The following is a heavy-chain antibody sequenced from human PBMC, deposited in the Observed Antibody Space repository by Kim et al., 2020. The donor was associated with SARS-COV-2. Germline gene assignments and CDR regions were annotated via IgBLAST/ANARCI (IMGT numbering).Heavy chain of an antibody. CDR1: GYSFTSYW. V-gene: IGHV5-10-1*01. J-gene: IGHJ6*02. CDR2: IDPSDSYT. D-gene: IGHD5-18*01. Sequence: GESLKISCKGSGYSFTSYWISWVRQMPGKGLEWMGRIDPSDSYTNYSPSFQGHVTISADKSISTAYLQWSSLKASDTAMYYCARLGDTGMGDHYYYGMDVWGQGTTVTVSS. CDR3: ARLGDTGMGDHYYYGMDV.